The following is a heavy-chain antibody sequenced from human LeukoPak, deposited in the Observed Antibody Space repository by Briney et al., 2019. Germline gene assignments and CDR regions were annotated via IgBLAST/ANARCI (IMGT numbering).Heavy chain of an antibody. J-gene: IGHJ4*02. CDR2: INHSGST. V-gene: IGHV4-34*01. D-gene: IGHD1-7*01. CDR1: GGSFSGYY. Sequence: SETLPLTCAVYGGSFSGYYWSWIRQPPGKGLEWIGEINHSGSTNYNPSLKSRVTISVDTSKNQFSLKLSSVTAADTAVYYCARGLTGTTYFDYWGQGTLVTVSS. CDR3: ARGLTGTTYFDY.